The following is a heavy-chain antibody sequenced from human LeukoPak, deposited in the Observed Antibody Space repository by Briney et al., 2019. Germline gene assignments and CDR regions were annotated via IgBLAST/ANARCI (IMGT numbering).Heavy chain of an antibody. CDR3: ARDGGHYYDS. CDR1: GFTFSSYA. D-gene: IGHD3-22*01. CDR2: ISYDGSNK. V-gene: IGHV3-30-3*01. J-gene: IGHJ4*02. Sequence: AGGSLRLSCAASGFTFSSYAMHWVRQAPGKGLEWVAVISYDGSNKYYADSVKGRFTISRDNSKNTLYLQMNSLRAEDTAVYYCARDGGHYYDSGGQGTLVTVSS.